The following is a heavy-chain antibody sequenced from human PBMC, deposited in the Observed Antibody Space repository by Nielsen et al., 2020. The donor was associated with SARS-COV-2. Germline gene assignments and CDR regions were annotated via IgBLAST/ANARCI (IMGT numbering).Heavy chain of an antibody. J-gene: IGHJ6*02. CDR2: IWYDGSNK. V-gene: IGHV3-33*01. CDR3: ARDRPNFYYYGMDV. Sequence: GESLKISCAASGFTFSSYGMHWVRQAPGKGLEWVAVIWYDGSNKYYADSVKGRFTISRDNSKNTLYLQMDSLRVEDTAVYYCARDRPNFYYYGMDVWGQGTTVTVSS. CDR1: GFTFSSYG.